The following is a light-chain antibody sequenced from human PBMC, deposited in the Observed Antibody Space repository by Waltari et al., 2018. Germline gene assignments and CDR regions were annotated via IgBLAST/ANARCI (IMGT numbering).Light chain of an antibody. Sequence: EIELTQSPATLSLSPGERATLSCRASESVSNFLAWYKPRPGQAPRLRIYDASNRAPGIPARVSGSGSGTDFTLTISSLEPEDFAVYYCQQRGNRPPVTFGGGTKVEIK. V-gene: IGKV3-11*01. CDR3: QQRGNRPPVT. J-gene: IGKJ4*01. CDR1: ESVSNF. CDR2: DAS.